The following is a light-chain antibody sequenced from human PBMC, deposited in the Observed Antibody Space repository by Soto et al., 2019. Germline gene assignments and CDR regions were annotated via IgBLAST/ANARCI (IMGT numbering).Light chain of an antibody. CDR3: QQYNNWPLT. CDR2: GAS. J-gene: IGKJ4*01. Sequence: EIVMTQSPATLSVSPGERATLSCRASQSVSSNLAWYQQKPGQAPRLLIYGASTRATGIPARFSGSESGTEFTLTISSLQSEDFALYYCQQYNNWPLTFGGGTKVEIK. V-gene: IGKV3-15*01. CDR1: QSVSSN.